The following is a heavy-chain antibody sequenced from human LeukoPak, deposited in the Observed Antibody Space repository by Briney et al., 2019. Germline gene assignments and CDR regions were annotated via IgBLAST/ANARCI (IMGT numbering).Heavy chain of an antibody. CDR2: IKSKADGETT. V-gene: IGHV3-15*07. J-gene: IGHJ4*02. CDR1: GFTFTSGW. Sequence: GGSLRLSCGASGFTFTSGWMNWVRQAPGKGLEWVGRIKSKADGETTDYAAPVKGRFTFSRDDSKNMLYLQMNGLKSEHTAVYYCSTLTSRYLPDSWGQGTLVTVSS. D-gene: IGHD3-9*01. CDR3: STLTSRYLPDS.